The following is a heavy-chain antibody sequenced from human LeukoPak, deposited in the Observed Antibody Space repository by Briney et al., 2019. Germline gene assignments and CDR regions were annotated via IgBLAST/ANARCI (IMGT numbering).Heavy chain of an antibody. D-gene: IGHD2-2*01. J-gene: IGHJ6*02. CDR3: ARDLVPAADAGYYYGMDV. V-gene: IGHV3-15*01. Sequence: GGSLRLSCAASGFTFSNAWMSWVRQAPGKGLEWVGRIKSKTDGGTTDYAAPVKGRFTISRDDSKNTLYLQMNSLKTEDTAVYYCARDLVPAADAGYYYGMDVWGQGTTVTVSS. CDR1: GFTFSNAW. CDR2: IKSKTDGGTT.